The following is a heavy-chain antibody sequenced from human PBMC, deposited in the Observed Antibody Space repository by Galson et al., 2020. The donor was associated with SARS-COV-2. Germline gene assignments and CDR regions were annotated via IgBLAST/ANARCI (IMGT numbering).Heavy chain of an antibody. D-gene: IGHD3-3*01. Sequence: SETLSLTCTVSGASVTGTTYYWNWIRQPAGKGLEWIGHIYSSGSANYNPSLKSRATISVDTSKSHFSLKLSSLTAADTAVYYCAGYVFWSASYSWGQGTLVTVSS. CDR1: GASVTGTTYY. J-gene: IGHJ4*02. CDR3: AGYVFWSASYS. V-gene: IGHV4-61*09. CDR2: IYSSGSA.